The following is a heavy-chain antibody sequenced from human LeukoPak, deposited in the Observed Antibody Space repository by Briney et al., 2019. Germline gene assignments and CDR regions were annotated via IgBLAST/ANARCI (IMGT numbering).Heavy chain of an antibody. Sequence: GGSLRLSCAASGFTFSSYWMSWVRQAPGKGLEWVASINQDESAKKYVDSVRGRFTISRDNGKDSLFLQMSSLRAEDTAVYYCARLYGGHTTYDYWGQGTLVTVSS. CDR3: ARLYGGHTTYDY. D-gene: IGHD4/OR15-4a*01. J-gene: IGHJ4*02. V-gene: IGHV3-7*01. CDR2: INQDESAK. CDR1: GFTFSSYW.